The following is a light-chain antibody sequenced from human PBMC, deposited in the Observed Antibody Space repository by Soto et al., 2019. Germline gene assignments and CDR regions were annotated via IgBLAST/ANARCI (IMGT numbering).Light chain of an antibody. CDR1: TSNIGSNS. Sequence: QSVLTQPPSASGTPGQRVTISCSGSTSNIGSNSVYWYRQLPGTAPNLLIYNDNKRPAGVPDRFSGSKSGTSASLAISGLRSEDEASYFCVVWDDSLSGPVFGGGTKLTVL. J-gene: IGLJ3*02. CDR2: NDN. V-gene: IGLV1-47*02. CDR3: VVWDDSLSGPV.